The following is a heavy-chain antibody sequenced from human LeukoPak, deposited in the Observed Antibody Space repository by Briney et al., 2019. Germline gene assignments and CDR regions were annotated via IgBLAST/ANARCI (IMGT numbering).Heavy chain of an antibody. CDR2: ISYSGNT. CDR3: ARGRTYYSVLFGS. V-gene: IGHV4-59*01. J-gene: IGHJ4*02. D-gene: IGHD3-22*01. CDR1: GGSIGSYY. Sequence: PSETLSLTCSVSGGSIGSYYWTWIRQPPGKGLEWIGYISYSGNTIYNPSVKSRVTISVDTSKNQFSLKLSSVTAADTAVYYCARGRTYYSVLFGSWGQGFLVTVSS.